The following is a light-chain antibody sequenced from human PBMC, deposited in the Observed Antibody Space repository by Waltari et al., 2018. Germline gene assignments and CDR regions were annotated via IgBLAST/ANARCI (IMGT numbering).Light chain of an antibody. Sequence: EIVLTQSPATLSLSPGEIATLSCRASQSLRRYLAWYQQKPGQAPRLLIYDVSNRATGIPARFSGSGSGTDFTLTISSLEPEDFAVYYCQQRSNWPGTFGQGTRVEIK. CDR3: QQRSNWPGT. CDR1: QSLRRY. V-gene: IGKV3-11*01. CDR2: DVS. J-gene: IGKJ1*01.